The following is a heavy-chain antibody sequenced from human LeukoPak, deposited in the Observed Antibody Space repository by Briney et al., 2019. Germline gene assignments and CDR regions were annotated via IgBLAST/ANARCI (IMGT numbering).Heavy chain of an antibody. CDR2: ICWNGGDI. J-gene: IGHJ4*02. V-gene: IGHV3-9*01. CDR3: AKGPPHGIAVAGVFDY. D-gene: IGHD6-19*01. CDR1: GFTFDEYA. Sequence: PGRSLRLSCAASGFTFDEYATDWVRHAPGEGLGWVSGICWNGGDIGYAGSVKGRFPISRDNAKNSLYLQTNSPGAEDTALYYCAKGPPHGIAVAGVFDYWGQGTLVTVSS.